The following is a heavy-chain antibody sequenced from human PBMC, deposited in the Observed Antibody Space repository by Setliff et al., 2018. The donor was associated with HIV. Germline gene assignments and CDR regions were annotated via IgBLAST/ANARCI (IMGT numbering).Heavy chain of an antibody. J-gene: IGHJ3*02. D-gene: IGHD3-22*01. CDR1: GYTFTSYG. CDR3: AGVFWVYYDKEGPYDAFDI. CDR2: ISAYSGNT. Sequence: ASVKVSCKASGYTFTSYGISWVRQAPGQGLEWMGWISAYSGNTTYAQKLQGRVTMTTDTSTSTAYMELRSLRSDDTAVYYCAGVFWVYYDKEGPYDAFDIWGQGTMVTVSS. V-gene: IGHV1-18*01.